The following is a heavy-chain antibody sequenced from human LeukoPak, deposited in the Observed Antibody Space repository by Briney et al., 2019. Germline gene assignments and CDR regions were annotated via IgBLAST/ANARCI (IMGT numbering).Heavy chain of an antibody. J-gene: IGHJ4*02. CDR2: INHSGST. D-gene: IGHD2-21*02. CDR1: GGSFSGYY. CDR3: ARQAYCGGDCFSDY. Sequence: PSETLSLTCAVYGGSFSGYYWSWIRQPPGKGLEWIGEINHSGSTNYNPSLKSRVTISIDTSKNQVSLKLRSVTAADTAVYYCARQAYCGGDCFSDYWGQGTLVTVSS. V-gene: IGHV4-34*01.